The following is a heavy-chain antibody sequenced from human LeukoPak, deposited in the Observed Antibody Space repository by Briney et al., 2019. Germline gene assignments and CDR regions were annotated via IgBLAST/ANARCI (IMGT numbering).Heavy chain of an antibody. CDR2: MKQGGSEK. CDR3: ARGGRDETDYAY. CDR1: GFTFSSYW. D-gene: IGHD1-26*01. Sequence: PGGSLRLSCAASGFTFSSYWMSWVRQAPGKGLEWVANMKQGGSEKYYEDSVHGRFIISSVNANNSQFLLMNRLRAEATAVYYWARGGRDETDYAYWGQGALVTVSS. V-gene: IGHV3-7*01. J-gene: IGHJ4*02.